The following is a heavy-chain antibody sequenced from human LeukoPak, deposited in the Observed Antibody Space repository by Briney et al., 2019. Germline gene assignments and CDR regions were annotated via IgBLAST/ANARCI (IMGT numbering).Heavy chain of an antibody. J-gene: IGHJ6*02. V-gene: IGHV3-23*01. CDR1: GFPFSSYA. Sequence: PGGSLRLSCAASGFPFSSYAMSWVRQAPGKGLEWVSATSGNGGSTFYSDSVKGRFTIPRYNSKNTLYLQMNSLRAEDTAVYYCAKEIAAVGPPHYGMDVWGQGTTVTVSS. CDR2: TSGNGGST. CDR3: AKEIAAVGPPHYGMDV. D-gene: IGHD6-13*01.